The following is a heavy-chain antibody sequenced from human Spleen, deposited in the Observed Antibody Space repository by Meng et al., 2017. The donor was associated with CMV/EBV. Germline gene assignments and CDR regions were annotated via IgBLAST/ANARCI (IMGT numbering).Heavy chain of an antibody. CDR1: GGCISRNSW. CDR3: ARDPGGEAPLDY. V-gene: IGHV4-4*02. J-gene: IGHJ4*02. D-gene: IGHD1-14*01. Sequence: CAVSGGCISRNSWWTWVRQPPGKGLEWIGEIYHRGNTKYNPSLESRVTISLDKSKNQFSLKLTSVTAADTAIYYCARDPGGEAPLDYWGQGTLVTVSS. CDR2: IYHRGNT.